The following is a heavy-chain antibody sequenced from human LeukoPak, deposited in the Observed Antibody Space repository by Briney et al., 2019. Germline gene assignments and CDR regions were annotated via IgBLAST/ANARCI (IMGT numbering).Heavy chain of an antibody. J-gene: IGHJ6*02. Sequence: ASVKVSCKASGYTFTGYYMHWVRQAPGQGLEWMGWINPNSGGTNYAQKFQGRVTMTRDTSISTAYMELSRLRSDDTAMYYCARDGAPGPHYYYYGMDVWGQGTTVTVSS. CDR2: INPNSGGT. CDR1: GYTFTGYY. V-gene: IGHV1-2*02. CDR3: ARDGAPGPHYYYYGMDV.